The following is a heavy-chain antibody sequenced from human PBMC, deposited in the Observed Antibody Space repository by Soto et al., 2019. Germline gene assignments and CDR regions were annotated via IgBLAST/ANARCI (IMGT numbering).Heavy chain of an antibody. V-gene: IGHV4-39*01. J-gene: IGHJ6*02. CDR1: GGSISSSSYY. CDR3: ASPLESQYAMAV. Sequence: PEKLLVTCTVSGGSISSSSYYWGWIRQPPGKGLEWIGSIYYSGSTYYNPSLKSRVTISVDTSKNQFSLKLSSVTAADTAVYYCASPLESQYAMAVWGQGTMVT. CDR2: IYYSGST.